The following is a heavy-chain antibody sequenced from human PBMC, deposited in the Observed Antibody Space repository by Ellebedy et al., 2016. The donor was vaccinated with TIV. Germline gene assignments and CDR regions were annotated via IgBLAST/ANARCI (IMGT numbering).Heavy chain of an antibody. D-gene: IGHD3-16*01. CDR2: IDPSDTDR. V-gene: IGHV5-10-1*01. CDR3: ARHELGENAAFDY. Sequence: GGSLRLXXKASGYSFAYYWITWVRQMPGKGLEWMGRIDPSDTDRKDSPSLQGHATISVDKSISTAYLQWSSLKASDTAIYYCARHELGENAAFDYWGQGTLVTVSS. CDR1: GYSFAYYW. J-gene: IGHJ4*02.